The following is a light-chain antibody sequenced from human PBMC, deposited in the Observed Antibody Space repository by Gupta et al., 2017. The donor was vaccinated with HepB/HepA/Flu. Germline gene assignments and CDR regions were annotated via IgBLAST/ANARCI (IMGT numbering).Light chain of an antibody. CDR2: DVS. V-gene: IGLV2-14*03. Sequence: QSALTQAASVSGSPGQSITISCTGTSSDVGAYNYVSWYQQLPGRAPKLMIYDVSNRPSGVSTRFSGSKSGNTASLTISGLQAEDEADYYCSSYTISSTVIFGGGTKLTVL. CDR1: SSDVGAYNY. CDR3: SSYTISSTVI. J-gene: IGLJ2*01.